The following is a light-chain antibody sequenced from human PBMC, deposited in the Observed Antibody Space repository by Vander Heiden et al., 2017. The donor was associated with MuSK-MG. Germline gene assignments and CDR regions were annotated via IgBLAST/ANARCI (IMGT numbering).Light chain of an antibody. V-gene: IGLV2-14*03. CDR2: DVS. Sequence: QSALTQPASVSGSPGPSIPISCTGTSSDVGGYNYVSWYQQHPGKAPKLMIYDVSNRPSGVSNRFSGSKSGNTASLTISGLQAGDEADYYCSSYTSSSLYVFGTGTKVTVL. J-gene: IGLJ1*01. CDR1: SSDVGGYNY. CDR3: SSYTSSSLYV.